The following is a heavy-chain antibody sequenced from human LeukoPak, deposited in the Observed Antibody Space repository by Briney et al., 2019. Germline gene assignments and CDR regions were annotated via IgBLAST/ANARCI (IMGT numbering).Heavy chain of an antibody. CDR2: IIPILGIA. J-gene: IGHJ3*02. CDR3: ARGPPPTDAFDI. CDR1: GGTFSSYA. Sequence: VASVKVSCKASGGTFSSYAISWVRQAPGQGLEWMGRIIPILGIANYAQKFQGRVTMTRNTSISTAYMELSSLRSEDTAVYYCARGPPPTDAFDIWGQGTMVTVSS. V-gene: IGHV1-69*04.